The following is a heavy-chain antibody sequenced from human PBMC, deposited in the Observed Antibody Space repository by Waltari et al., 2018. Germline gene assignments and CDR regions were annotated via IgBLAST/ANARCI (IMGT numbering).Heavy chain of an antibody. CDR2: ISANNGHT. CDR1: GYTFGDFG. D-gene: IGHD4-4*01. Sequence: QVQLVQSGAEVKKPGASVKVSCRASGYTFGDFGIRWVRQAPGQGLEWMGWISANNGHTNHAQKFLGRLIMTKDTSTTTVYMELNYLTSDDTAVYYCARALTRDYSNYWGQGTLVTVSS. J-gene: IGHJ4*02. CDR3: ARALTRDYSNY. V-gene: IGHV1-18*01.